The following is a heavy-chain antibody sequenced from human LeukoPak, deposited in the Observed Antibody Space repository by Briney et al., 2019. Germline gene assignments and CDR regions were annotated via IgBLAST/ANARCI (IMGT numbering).Heavy chain of an antibody. CDR3: ARGDYDFWSGYYPLFDY. D-gene: IGHD3-3*01. CDR2: INPNSGGT. Sequence: ASVKVSCKASGYTFTGYYMHWVRQAPGQGLEWMGWINPNSGGTNYAQKFQGRVTMTRDTSISTAYMELSRLRSDDTAVYYCARGDYDFWSGYYPLFDYWGQGTTVTVFS. J-gene: IGHJ4*03. CDR1: GYTFTGYY. V-gene: IGHV1-2*02.